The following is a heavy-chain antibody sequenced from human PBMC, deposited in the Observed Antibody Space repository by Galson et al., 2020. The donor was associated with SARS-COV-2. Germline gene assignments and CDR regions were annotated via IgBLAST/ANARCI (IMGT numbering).Heavy chain of an antibody. J-gene: IGHJ6*02. CDR3: ARDHATMIVVVIQRYYYYGMDV. CDR1: GFTFSSYG. Sequence: GESLKISCAASGFTFSSYGMHWVRQAPGKGLEWVAVISYDGSNKYYADSVKGRFTISRDNSKNTLYLQMNSLRAEDTAVYYCARDHATMIVVVIQRYYYYGMDVWGQGTTVTVSS. CDR2: ISYDGSNK. D-gene: IGHD3-22*01. V-gene: IGHV3-30*03.